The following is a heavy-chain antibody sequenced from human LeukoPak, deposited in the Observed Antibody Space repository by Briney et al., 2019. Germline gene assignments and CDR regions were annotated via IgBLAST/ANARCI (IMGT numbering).Heavy chain of an antibody. CDR2: ISAYNGNT. D-gene: IGHD2-2*01. V-gene: IGHV1-18*01. CDR3: ARDIVVVPAAEHDAFDI. CDR1: GYTFTSYG. Sequence: ASVKVSCKASGYTFTSYGISWVRQAPGQGLEWMGWISAYNGNTNYAQKLQGRVTMTTDTSTSTAYMELRSLRSDDTAVYYCARDIVVVPAAEHDAFDIWGQGTLVTVSS. J-gene: IGHJ3*02.